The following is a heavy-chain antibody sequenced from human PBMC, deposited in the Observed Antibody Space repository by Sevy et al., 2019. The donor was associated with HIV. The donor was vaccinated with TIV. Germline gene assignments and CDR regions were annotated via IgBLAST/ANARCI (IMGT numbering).Heavy chain of an antibody. V-gene: IGHV4-39*01. Sequence: SETLSLTCTVSGGSISSSSYYWGWIRQPPGKGLEWIGSIYYSGSTYYNPSLKSPVTISVDTSKNQFSLKLSSVTAADTAVYYCARHSLTEDYGDYGGYFDYWGQGTLVTVSS. J-gene: IGHJ4*02. D-gene: IGHD4-17*01. CDR3: ARHSLTEDYGDYGGYFDY. CDR1: GGSISSSSYY. CDR2: IYYSGST.